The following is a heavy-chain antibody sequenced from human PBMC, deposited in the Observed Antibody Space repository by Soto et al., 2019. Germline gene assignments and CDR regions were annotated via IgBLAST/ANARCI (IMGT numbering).Heavy chain of an antibody. Sequence: QMQLVQSGPEVKKPGTSVKVSCKASGFTFTSSAVQWVRQARGQRLAWIGWIVVGSGNTNYAQKFQERVTITRDMSTSTAYMELSSLRSEDTAVYYWAAENAGRRDQGRFDPWGQGTLVTVSS. V-gene: IGHV1-58*01. CDR2: IVVGSGNT. CDR1: GFTFTSSA. CDR3: AAENAGRRDQGRFDP. J-gene: IGHJ5*02. D-gene: IGHD1-26*01.